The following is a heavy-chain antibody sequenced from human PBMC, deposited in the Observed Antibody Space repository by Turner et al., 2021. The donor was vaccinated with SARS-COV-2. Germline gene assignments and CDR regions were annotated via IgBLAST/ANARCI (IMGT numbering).Heavy chain of an antibody. Sequence: LQLQESGPGLVKPSETLSLTCHVSGGSIKDSPFYWGWIRQPPGKGLERIGHIYYVGNTHFNPSLESRVTMSLDASKGQFSLSLSSVSAADTAIYYCATLWRTSVAPFDYWGQGTLVSVSS. J-gene: IGHJ4*02. D-gene: IGHD3-10*01. CDR1: GGSIKDSPFY. CDR3: ATLWRTSVAPFDY. CDR2: IYYVGNT. V-gene: IGHV4-39*01.